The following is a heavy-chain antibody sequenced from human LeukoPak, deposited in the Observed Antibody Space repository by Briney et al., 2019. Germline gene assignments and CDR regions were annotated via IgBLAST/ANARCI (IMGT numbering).Heavy chain of an antibody. CDR3: ALAGTTLGNYFDY. J-gene: IGHJ4*02. Sequence: ASVKVSCKASGGTFSSYAIRWVRPAPGQGLEWMGRIIPILGIANYAQKFQGRVTITADKSTSTAYMELSSLRSEGTAVYYCALAGTTLGNYFDYWGQGTLVTVSS. V-gene: IGHV1-69*04. CDR2: IIPILGIA. D-gene: IGHD1-1*01. CDR1: GGTFSSYA.